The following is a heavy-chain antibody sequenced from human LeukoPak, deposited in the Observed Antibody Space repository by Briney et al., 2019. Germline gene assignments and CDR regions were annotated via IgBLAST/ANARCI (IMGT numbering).Heavy chain of an antibody. J-gene: IGHJ4*02. D-gene: IGHD6-19*01. CDR2: IYYSGST. V-gene: IGHV4-59*01. CDR1: GGSISSYY. Sequence: SETLSLTCTVSGGSISSYYWSWIRQPPGKGLEWIGYIYYSGSTNYNPPLKSRVTISVDTSKNQFSLKLSSVTAADTAVYYCAGMSRYSSPYWGQGTLVTVSS. CDR3: AGMSRYSSPY.